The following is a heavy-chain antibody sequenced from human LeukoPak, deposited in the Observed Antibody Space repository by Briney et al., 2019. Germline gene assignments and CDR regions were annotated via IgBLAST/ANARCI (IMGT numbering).Heavy chain of an antibody. Sequence: LGGSLRLSCVRSGFTLSSYSMIWVLRAPGTGQESVANMKKDGSETKYVESVKGRFNISRDNAKNSLYLQMNSLRAEDTAVYYCGRHRSGSGTYFIDYWGQGTLVSVSS. J-gene: IGHJ4*02. D-gene: IGHD3-10*01. CDR2: MKKDGSET. V-gene: IGHV3-7*01. CDR1: GFTLSSYS. CDR3: GRHRSGSGTYFIDY.